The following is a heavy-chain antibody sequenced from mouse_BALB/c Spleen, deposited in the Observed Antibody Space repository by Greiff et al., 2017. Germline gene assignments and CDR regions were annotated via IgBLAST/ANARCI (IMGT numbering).Heavy chain of an antibody. Sequence: QVQLKQSGPGLVAPSQSLSITCTVSGFSLTGYGVNWVRQPPGKGLEWLGMIWGDGSTDYNSALKSRLSISKDNSKSQVFLKMNSLQTDDAARYYCARDQNYYGSIHYAMDYWGQGTSVTVSS. CDR1: GFSLTGYG. CDR2: IWGDGST. J-gene: IGHJ4*01. CDR3: ARDQNYYGSIHYAMDY. D-gene: IGHD1-1*01. V-gene: IGHV2-6-7*01.